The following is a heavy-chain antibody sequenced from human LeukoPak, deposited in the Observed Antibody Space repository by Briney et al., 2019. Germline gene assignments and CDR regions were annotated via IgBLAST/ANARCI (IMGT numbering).Heavy chain of an antibody. CDR1: GGTFSSYA. V-gene: IGHV1-69*13. J-gene: IGHJ4*02. CDR2: IIPIFGTA. CDR3: AREAGSSGLLDY. Sequence: SVKVSCKASGGTFSSYAISWVRQAPGQGLEWMGGIIPIFGTANYAQKFQGRVTITADESTSTAYMELSSLRSEDTAVYYCAREAGSSGLLDYWGQGTLVTVSS. D-gene: IGHD3-22*01.